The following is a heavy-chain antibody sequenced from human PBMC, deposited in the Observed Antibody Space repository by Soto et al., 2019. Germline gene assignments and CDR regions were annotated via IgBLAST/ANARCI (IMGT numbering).Heavy chain of an antibody. Sequence: QVQLVESGGGVVQPGRSLRLSCATSGFTFSRYGMHWVRQAPGKGLEWVTLIWYDGRSKNYADSVTGRFTSSRDNSRNTRYMPMNSLRAEDTAVYSCARDLNVYGELGLDSWGQGTLVTVSS. J-gene: IGHJ5*01. V-gene: IGHV3-33*01. D-gene: IGHD4-17*01. CDR3: ARDLNVYGELGLDS. CDR1: GFTFSRYG. CDR2: IWYDGRSK.